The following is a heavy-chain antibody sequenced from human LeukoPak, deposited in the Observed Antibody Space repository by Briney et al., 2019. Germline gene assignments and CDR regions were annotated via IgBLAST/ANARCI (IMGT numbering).Heavy chain of an antibody. CDR3: ARDRRLHKGAFDI. CDR2: INPSGGST. Sequence: ASVKVSCKASGYTFTSYYIHWVRQAPGQGLEWMGIINPSGGSTSYAQKFQGRVTMTRDTSTSTAYMELSSLRSDDTAVYYCARDRRLHKGAFDIWGQGTMVTVSS. CDR1: GYTFTSYY. J-gene: IGHJ3*02. V-gene: IGHV1-46*01.